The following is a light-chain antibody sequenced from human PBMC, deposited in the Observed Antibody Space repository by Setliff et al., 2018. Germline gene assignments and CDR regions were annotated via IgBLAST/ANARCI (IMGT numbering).Light chain of an antibody. Sequence: SYELTQPPSVSVSPGQTARITCSADAXPKXYAYWXXXXXXXXXXXVXXXXSERPSGIPERFSGSSSGTTVTLTISGVQAEDEADYYCQSADSSGTSWVFGGGTQRTVL. CDR3: QSADSSGTSWV. J-gene: IGLJ3*02. CDR1: AXPKXY. V-gene: IGLV3-25*03. CDR2: XXS.